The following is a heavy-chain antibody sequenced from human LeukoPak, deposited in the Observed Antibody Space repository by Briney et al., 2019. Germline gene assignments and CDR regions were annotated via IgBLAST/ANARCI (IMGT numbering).Heavy chain of an antibody. V-gene: IGHV4-34*01. CDR2: INHRGST. CDR3: ARPRYSSSWYYFDY. Sequence: SETLSLTCAVYGGSFSGYYWSWLRQPPKKGLEWLGEINHRGSTNYNPSLKSRVTISVDTSKNQFSLKVRSVTAADTAVYYCARPRYSSSWYYFDYWGQGTLVTVSS. CDR1: GGSFSGYY. J-gene: IGHJ4*02. D-gene: IGHD6-13*01.